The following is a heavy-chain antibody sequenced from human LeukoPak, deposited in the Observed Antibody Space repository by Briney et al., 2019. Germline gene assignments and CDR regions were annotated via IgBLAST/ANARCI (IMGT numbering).Heavy chain of an antibody. CDR1: GFTFRDFS. CDR3: ARSKYSASHVDY. J-gene: IGHJ4*02. V-gene: IGHV3-74*01. Sequence: GGSLRLSCAASGFTFRDFSMHWVRQAPGKGLEWVSLITGDGSATHYADSVKGCFTISRDNAKNTLYLQMNSLTAEDTALYYCARSKYSASHVDYWGQGTLVTVSS. D-gene: IGHD1-26*01. CDR2: ITGDGSAT.